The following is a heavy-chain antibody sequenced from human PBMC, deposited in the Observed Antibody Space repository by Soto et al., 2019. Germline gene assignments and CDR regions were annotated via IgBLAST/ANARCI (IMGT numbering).Heavy chain of an antibody. CDR2: IYYSGST. Sequence: PSETLSLTSTAPGASISRYHWSWIRRPPGKGRGRIGYIYYSGSTNYNPSLKSRVTIAVDTSKNQFSLKLSSVTAADTAVYYWARSAESFSGSYYSLWGQGTLVTVSS. CDR3: ARSAESFSGSYYSL. V-gene: IGHV4-59*01. CDR1: GASISRYH. J-gene: IGHJ4*02. D-gene: IGHD1-26*01.